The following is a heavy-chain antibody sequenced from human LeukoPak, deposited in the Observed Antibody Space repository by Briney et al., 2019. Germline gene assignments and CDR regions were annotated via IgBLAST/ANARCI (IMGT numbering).Heavy chain of an antibody. CDR2: ISSSSSYI. CDR1: GFTFSSYS. J-gene: IGHJ4*02. CDR3: ARDFGGNDFDY. D-gene: IGHD4-23*01. Sequence: GGSLRLSCVASGFTFSSYSMNWVRQAPGKGLEWVSSISSSSSYIYYADSVKGRFTISRDNAKNSLYLQMNSLRAEDTAVYYCARDFGGNDFDYWGQGTLVTVSS. V-gene: IGHV3-21*01.